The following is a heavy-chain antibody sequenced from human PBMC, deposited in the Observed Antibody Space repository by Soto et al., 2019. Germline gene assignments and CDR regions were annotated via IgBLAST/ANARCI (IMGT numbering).Heavy chain of an antibody. D-gene: IGHD1-26*01. CDR1: GFTFSSYV. V-gene: IGHV3-30-3*01. J-gene: IGHJ3*02. Sequence: PGGSLRLSCAASGFTFSSYVMHWVRQAPGKGLEWVAVISYDGSNKYYAESGKGRFTISRDNSKNTLYLQMNSLRAEETAVYYCAREGSSGSYYAGTPSDAFDIWGQGTMVTVSS. CDR2: ISYDGSNK. CDR3: AREGSSGSYYAGTPSDAFDI.